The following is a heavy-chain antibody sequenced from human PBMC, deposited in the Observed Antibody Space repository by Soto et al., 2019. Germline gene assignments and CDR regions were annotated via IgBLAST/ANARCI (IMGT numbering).Heavy chain of an antibody. CDR2: IIPIFGTA. D-gene: IGHD6-13*01. CDR3: ASTSTGIAAAGYNYYYYYGMDV. Sequence: GASVKVSCEASGGTFSSYAISWVRQAPGQGLEWMGGIIPIFGTANYAQKFQGRVTIAADESTSTAYMELSSLRSEDTAVYYCASTSTGIAAAGYNYYYYYGMDVWGQGTTVTVSS. J-gene: IGHJ6*02. CDR1: GGTFSSYA. V-gene: IGHV1-69*13.